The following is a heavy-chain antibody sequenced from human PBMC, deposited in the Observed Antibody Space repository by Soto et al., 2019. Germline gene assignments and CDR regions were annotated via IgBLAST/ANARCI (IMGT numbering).Heavy chain of an antibody. V-gene: IGHV4-34*01. Sequence: PSETLSLTCVVSGDSFRDYYWSWIRQSPGVGLEWIGEINPSGRTEYNPSLRGRVTLSVDTSKNQFSLTLSTMTAADTAVYYCARTRNRRFESWGKGTLVTVS. CDR1: GDSFRDYY. D-gene: IGHD1-1*01. J-gene: IGHJ5*01. CDR3: ARTRNRRFES. CDR2: INPSGRT.